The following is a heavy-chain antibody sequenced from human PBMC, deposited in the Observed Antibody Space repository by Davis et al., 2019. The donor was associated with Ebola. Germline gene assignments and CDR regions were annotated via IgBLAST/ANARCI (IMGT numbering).Heavy chain of an antibody. CDR1: GYTFTGYY. J-gene: IGHJ6*02. V-gene: IGHV1-2*04. Sequence: ASVKVSCKASGYTFTGYYMHWVRQAPGQGLEWMGWINPNSGGTNYAQKFQGWVTMTRDTSISTAYMELSRLRSDDTAVYYCARDLIAAADGGPAGGMDVWGQGTTVTVSS. D-gene: IGHD6-13*01. CDR3: ARDLIAAADGGPAGGMDV. CDR2: INPNSGGT.